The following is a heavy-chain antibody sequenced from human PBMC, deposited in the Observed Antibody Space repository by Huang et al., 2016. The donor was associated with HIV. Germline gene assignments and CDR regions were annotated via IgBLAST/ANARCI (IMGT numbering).Heavy chain of an antibody. CDR2: MYSSCDYI. Sequence: EVHLVESGGGLVKPGGSLGLSCVVVCFYLNGYSFNWVRQAPGKGLEWVSTMYSSCDYINYACLVKGRFTVSRDNARKSIYLHMSSLRGEDTAVYYCARVLAAVAGTFDYWGQGTLVSVSS. J-gene: IGHJ4*02. V-gene: IGHV3-21*01. CDR3: ARVLAAVAGTFDY. D-gene: IGHD6-19*01. CDR1: CFYLNGYS.